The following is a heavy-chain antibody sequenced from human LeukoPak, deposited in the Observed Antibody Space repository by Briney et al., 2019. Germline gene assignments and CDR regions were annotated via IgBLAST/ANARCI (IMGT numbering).Heavy chain of an antibody. D-gene: IGHD1-26*01. CDR3: ARQMSWWELPVY. V-gene: IGHV4-59*08. Sequence: SETLSLTCTVSGGSISSYYWSWIRQPPGKGLEWIGYIYYSGSTNYNPSLKSRVTISVDTSKNQFSLKLSSVAAADTAVYYCARQMSWWELPVYWGQGTLVTVSS. CDR2: IYYSGST. J-gene: IGHJ4*02. CDR1: GGSISSYY.